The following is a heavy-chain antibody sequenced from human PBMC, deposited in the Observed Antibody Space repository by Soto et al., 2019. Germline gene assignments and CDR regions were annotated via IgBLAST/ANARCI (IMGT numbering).Heavy chain of an antibody. Sequence: QVQLVQSGAEVKKPGSSVKVSCKASGGTFSSYTISWVRQAPGQGLEWMGRIIPILGIANYAQKCQGSVTITADKSTSTAYMELSSLRSEDTAVYYCARALGIAVAGNPSDYWGQGTLVTVSS. CDR1: GGTFSSYT. V-gene: IGHV1-69*02. J-gene: IGHJ4*02. CDR3: ARALGIAVAGNPSDY. D-gene: IGHD6-19*01. CDR2: IIPILGIA.